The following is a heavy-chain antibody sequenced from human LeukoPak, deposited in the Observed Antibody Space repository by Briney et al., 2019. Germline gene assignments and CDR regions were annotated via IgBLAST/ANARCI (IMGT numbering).Heavy chain of an antibody. J-gene: IGHJ6*02. Sequence: GRSLRLSCAASGFTFSSYGMHWVRQAPGKGLEWVAVISYDGSNKYYADSVKGRFTISRDNSKNTLYLQMNSLRAEDTAVYYCARGSGSPRPYYYYGMDVWGQGTTVTVSS. CDR1: GFTFSSYG. V-gene: IGHV3-30*03. CDR3: ARGSGSPRPYYYYGMDV. CDR2: ISYDGSNK. D-gene: IGHD1-26*01.